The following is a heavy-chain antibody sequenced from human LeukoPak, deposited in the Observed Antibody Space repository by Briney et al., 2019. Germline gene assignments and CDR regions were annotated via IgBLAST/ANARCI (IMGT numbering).Heavy chain of an antibody. CDR2: ISRSSSYI. CDR1: GFTFSSYN. CDR3: AKVPMVYAIWRAFDI. J-gene: IGHJ3*02. V-gene: IGHV3-21*01. Sequence: GGSLRLSCAASGFTFSSYNMNWVRQAPGKGLEWVSSISRSSSYIYYADSVKGRFTISRDNAKNSLYLQMNSLRAEDTAVYYCAKVPMVYAIWRAFDIWGQGTMVTVSS. D-gene: IGHD2-8*01.